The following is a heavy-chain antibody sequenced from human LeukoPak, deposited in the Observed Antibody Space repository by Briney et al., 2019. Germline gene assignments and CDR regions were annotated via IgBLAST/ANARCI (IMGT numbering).Heavy chain of an antibody. CDR3: AKGPLARGPDC. Sequence: GGALRLSCAASGFTFRSYGRSWVRQAPGKGLEGVSLIGNSCASTYYADSLKGRFTISRDNSKNTLYLQMNSLRDEDKAVYYWAKGPLARGPDCWGQGTLVTVSS. J-gene: IGHJ4*02. CDR2: IGNSCAST. V-gene: IGHV3-23*01. CDR1: GFTFRSYG. D-gene: IGHD6-13*01.